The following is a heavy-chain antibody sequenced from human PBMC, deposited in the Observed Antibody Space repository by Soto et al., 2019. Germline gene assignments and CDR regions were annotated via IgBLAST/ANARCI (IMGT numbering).Heavy chain of an antibody. CDR3: VHTVMVHTITGGHFFAY. Sequence: SGPTLVNPTQTLTLTCTFSAFSLSTNGVGVGWIRQPPGKPLEWLAVIYWNEDKRYSRSLKSRLSITKDTSKNQVVLTMTTMDPVDTATYYFVHTVMVHTITGGHFFAYRGSGILVTVSS. CDR2: IYWNEDK. V-gene: IGHV2-5*01. J-gene: IGHJ4*02. D-gene: IGHD2-8*01. CDR1: AFSLSTNGVG.